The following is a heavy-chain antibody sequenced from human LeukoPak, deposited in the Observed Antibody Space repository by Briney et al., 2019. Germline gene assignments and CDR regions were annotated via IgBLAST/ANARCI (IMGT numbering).Heavy chain of an antibody. CDR2: ISWNSGSI. J-gene: IGHJ6*02. CDR3: AKDKGNGDYVLYYYYYGMDV. Sequence: GGSLRLSCAASGFTFDDYAMHWVRQAPGKGLEWVSGISWNSGSIGYADSVKGRFTISRDNAKNSLYLQTNSLRAEDTALYYCAKDKGNGDYVLYYYYYGMDVWGQGTTVTVSS. CDR1: GFTFDDYA. D-gene: IGHD4-17*01. V-gene: IGHV3-9*01.